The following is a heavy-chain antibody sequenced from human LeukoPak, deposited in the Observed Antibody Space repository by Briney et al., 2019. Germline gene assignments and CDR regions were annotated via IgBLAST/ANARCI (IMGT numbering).Heavy chain of an antibody. Sequence: SVKVSCKASGGTFSSYAISWVRQAPGQGLEWMGRIIPIFGTANYAQKFQGRVTITTDESMSTAYMELSSLRSEDTAVYYCARVGSYYFDYWGQGTLVTVSS. V-gene: IGHV1-69*05. D-gene: IGHD1-26*01. CDR2: IIPIFGTA. CDR3: ARVGSYYFDY. J-gene: IGHJ4*02. CDR1: GGTFSSYA.